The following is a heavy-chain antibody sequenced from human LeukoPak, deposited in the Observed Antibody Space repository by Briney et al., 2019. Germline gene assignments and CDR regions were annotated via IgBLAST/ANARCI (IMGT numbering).Heavy chain of an antibody. CDR2: IKQDGSGK. V-gene: IGHV3-7*01. Sequence: GGSLRLSCAASGFTSSSYWMSWVRQAPGKRLEWVASIKQDGSGKYYMDSVKGRLTISRDNAKNSLYLQMSSLRAEDTAVYYCGREYYGSGSYLDYWGQGTLVTVSS. CDR3: GREYYGSGSYLDY. CDR1: GFTSSSYW. J-gene: IGHJ4*02. D-gene: IGHD3-10*01.